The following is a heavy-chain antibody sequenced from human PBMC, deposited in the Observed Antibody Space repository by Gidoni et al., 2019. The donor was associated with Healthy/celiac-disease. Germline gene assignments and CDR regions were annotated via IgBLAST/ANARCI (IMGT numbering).Heavy chain of an antibody. V-gene: IGHV1-18*01. Sequence: QVQLVQSGAEVTKPGASVKVSCKASGYTFTSYGISWVRQAPGQGLEWMGWISAYNGNTNYAQKLQGRVTMTTDTSTSTAYMELRSLRSDDTAVYYCARDDIVLMVYAEGMDVWGQGTTVTVSS. J-gene: IGHJ6*02. CDR3: ARDDIVLMVYAEGMDV. D-gene: IGHD2-8*01. CDR1: GYTFTSYG. CDR2: ISAYNGNT.